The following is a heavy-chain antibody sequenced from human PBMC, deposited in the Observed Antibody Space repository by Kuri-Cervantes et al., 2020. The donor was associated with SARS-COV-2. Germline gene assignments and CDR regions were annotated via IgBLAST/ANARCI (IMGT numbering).Heavy chain of an antibody. V-gene: IGHV4-39*07. CDR3: ARGVGGGETFDF. CDR2: IYYSGST. CDR1: GGSISSSSYY. J-gene: IGHJ4*02. D-gene: IGHD3-16*01. Sequence: SETLSLTCTVSGGSISSSSYYWGWVRQPPGKGLEWIGSIYYSGSTYYNPSLKSRVTISVDTSKNQFSLKLSSVTAADTAMYYCARGVGGGETFDFWGQGTLVTVSS.